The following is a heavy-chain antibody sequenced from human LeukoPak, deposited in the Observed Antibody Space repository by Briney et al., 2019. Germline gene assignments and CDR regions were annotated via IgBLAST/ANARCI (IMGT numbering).Heavy chain of an antibody. D-gene: IGHD5-24*01. CDR1: GGSISIGGYY. V-gene: IGHV4-61*02. J-gene: IGHJ3*02. CDR3: ARVIRRDPYNYDGFDI. CDR2: IYSDGSS. Sequence: SQTLSLTCTVSGGSISIGGYYWSWIRQPAGKGLEWIGRIYSDGSSNCSPSLKSRVTISIDTSKNQFSLNLSSVTGADTAVYYCARVIRRDPYNYDGFDIWGQGTMVTVSS.